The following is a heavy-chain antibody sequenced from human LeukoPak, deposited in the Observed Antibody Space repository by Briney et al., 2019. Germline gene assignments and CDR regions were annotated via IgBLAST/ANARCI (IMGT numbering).Heavy chain of an antibody. CDR2: ISYDGSNK. CDR3: AKDLGSYAQFDAFGI. Sequence: PGGSLRLSCAASGFTFSSYGMHWVRQAPGKGLEWVAVISYDGSNKYYADSVKGRFTISRDNSKNTLYLQMNSLRAEDTAVYYCAKDLGSYAQFDAFGIWGQGTMVTVSS. J-gene: IGHJ3*02. V-gene: IGHV3-30*18. CDR1: GFTFSSYG. D-gene: IGHD1-26*01.